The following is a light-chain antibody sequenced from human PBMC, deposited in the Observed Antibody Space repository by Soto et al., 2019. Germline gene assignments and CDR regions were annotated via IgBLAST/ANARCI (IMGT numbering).Light chain of an antibody. Sequence: SYELTQPPSVSVSPGKTARITCGGNTIGSKSVHWYQKTPGQATVLVIYYDSDRASGIPERFSGSNSGNTATLTISRVEAADEADYYCQVWDSSRDPVVFGGGTKLTVL. CDR2: YDS. V-gene: IGLV3-21*04. CDR1: TIGSKS. J-gene: IGLJ2*01. CDR3: QVWDSSRDPVV.